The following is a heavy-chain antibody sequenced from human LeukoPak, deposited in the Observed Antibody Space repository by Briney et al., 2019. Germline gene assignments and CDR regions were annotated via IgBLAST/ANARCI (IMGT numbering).Heavy chain of an antibody. Sequence: GGSLRLSCTVSGFTVSSNSMSWVRQAPGKGLEWVSFIYSDNTHYSDSVKGRFTISRDNSKNTLYLQMNSLRAEDTAVYYCARASITMVRGVIMPYYYMDVWGKGTTVTISS. V-gene: IGHV3-53*01. J-gene: IGHJ6*03. CDR2: IYSDNT. CDR1: GFTVSSNS. D-gene: IGHD3-10*01. CDR3: ARASITMVRGVIMPYYYMDV.